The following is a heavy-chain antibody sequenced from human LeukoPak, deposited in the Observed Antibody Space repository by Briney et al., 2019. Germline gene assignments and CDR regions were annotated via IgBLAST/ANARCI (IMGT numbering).Heavy chain of an antibody. J-gene: IGHJ5*02. CDR2: ISAYNGNT. V-gene: IGHV1-18*01. CDR3: ARGAAAGIPEDWFDP. D-gene: IGHD6-13*01. Sequence: ASVKVSCKASGYTFTIYGISWVRQAPGQGLEWMGWISAYNGNTNYAQKLQGRVTMTTDTSTSTAYMELRSLRSDDTAVYYCARGAAAGIPEDWFDPWGQGTLVTVSS. CDR1: GYTFTIYG.